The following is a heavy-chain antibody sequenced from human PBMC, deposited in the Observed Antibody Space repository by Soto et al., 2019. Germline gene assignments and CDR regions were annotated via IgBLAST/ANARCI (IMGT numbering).Heavy chain of an antibody. V-gene: IGHV3-15*01. CDR1: GFTFSNAW. CDR3: TTEEVEYYYDSSGYYTDAFDI. CDR2: IKSKTDGGKT. D-gene: IGHD3-22*01. J-gene: IGHJ3*02. Sequence: GGSLRLSCAASGFTFSNAWMSWVRQAPGKGLEWVGGIKSKTDGGKTDYAAPVKGRFTISRDDSKNTLYLQMNSLKTEDTAVYYCTTEEVEYYYDSSGYYTDAFDICGQGTMVTVSS.